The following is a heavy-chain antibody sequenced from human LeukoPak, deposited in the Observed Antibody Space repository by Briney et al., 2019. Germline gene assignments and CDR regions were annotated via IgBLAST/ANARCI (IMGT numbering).Heavy chain of an antibody. J-gene: IGHJ5*02. V-gene: IGHV1-69*13. CDR2: IIPIYGTA. CDR3: ATHTGGYNYWWFDI. CDR1: GGTFSNYP. Sequence: GASVKVSCKASGGTFSNYPIIWVRQAPGRGLEWLGGIIPIYGTANYAQMFQGRITLTAHESTGTAYMELSSLTSDDTAMYFCATHTGGYNYWWFDIWGQGTLVTVSS. D-gene: IGHD5-24*01.